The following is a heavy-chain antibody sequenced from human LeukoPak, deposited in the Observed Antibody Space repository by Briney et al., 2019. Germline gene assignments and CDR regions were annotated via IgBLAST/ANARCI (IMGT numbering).Heavy chain of an antibody. CDR2: INHSGST. V-gene: IGHV4-34*01. Sequence: SETLSLTCAVYGGSFSGYYWSWIRQPPGKGLEWIGEINHSGSTNYNPSLKSRVTISVDTSKNQFSLKLSSVTAADTAVYYCARDVQLRGSSSDYWGREPWSPSPQ. J-gene: IGHJ4*02. D-gene: IGHD6-6*01. CDR1: GGSFSGYY. CDR3: ARDVQLRGSSSDY.